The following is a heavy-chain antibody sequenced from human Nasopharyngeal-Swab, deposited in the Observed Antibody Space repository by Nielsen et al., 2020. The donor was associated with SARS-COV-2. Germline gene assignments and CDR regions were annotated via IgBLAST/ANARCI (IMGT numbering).Heavy chain of an antibody. CDR2: IYHSGST. Sequence: SETLSLTCTVSGYAISSGYYWGWIRQPPGKGLEWIGSIYHSGSTYYNPSLKSRVTISVYTSKNQFSLKLSSVTAADTAVYYCARGGYSSGWVVYWGQGTLVTVSS. CDR1: GYAISSGYY. CDR3: ARGGYSSGWVVY. D-gene: IGHD6-19*01. J-gene: IGHJ4*02. V-gene: IGHV4-38-2*02.